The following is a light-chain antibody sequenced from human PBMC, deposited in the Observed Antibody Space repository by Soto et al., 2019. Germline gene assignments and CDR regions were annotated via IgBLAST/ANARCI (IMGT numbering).Light chain of an antibody. CDR3: CLYAGIPFYV. Sequence: QSVLTQPRSVSGSPGQSVTISCTGTSSDVGGYNYVSWYQQHPGKAPKLMIYDVSKRPSGVPDRFSGSKSGNTASLTISGLQAEDEADYYCCLYAGIPFYVFGTGTKVTVL. V-gene: IGLV2-11*01. CDR2: DVS. CDR1: SSDVGGYNY. J-gene: IGLJ1*01.